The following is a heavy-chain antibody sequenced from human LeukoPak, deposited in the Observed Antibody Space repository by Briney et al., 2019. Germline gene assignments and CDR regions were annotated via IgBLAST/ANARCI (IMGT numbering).Heavy chain of an antibody. CDR2: ISYDGSNK. J-gene: IGHJ4*02. CDR1: GFTFSSYA. V-gene: IGHV3-30*04. Sequence: GGSLGLSCAASGFTFSSYAMHWVRQAPGKGLEWVAVISYDGSNKYYADSVKGRFTISRDNSKNTLYLQMNSLRAEDTAVYYCARETFYYYDSSGYFDYWGQGTLVTVSS. CDR3: ARETFYYYDSSGYFDY. D-gene: IGHD3-22*01.